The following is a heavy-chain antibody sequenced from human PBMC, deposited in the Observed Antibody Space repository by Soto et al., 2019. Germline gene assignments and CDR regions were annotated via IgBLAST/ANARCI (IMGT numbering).Heavy chain of an antibody. J-gene: IGHJ4*02. V-gene: IGHV3-30*18. CDR2: ISYDGSNK. Sequence: QVQLVESGGGVVQPGRSLRLSCAASGFTFSSYGMHWVRQAPGKGLEWVAVISYDGSNKYYADSVKGRFTISRDNSKNPLYLQMNSLRAEDTAVYYCAKELDWNYFDYWGQGTLVTVSS. CDR3: AKELDWNYFDY. CDR1: GFTFSSYG. D-gene: IGHD1-1*01.